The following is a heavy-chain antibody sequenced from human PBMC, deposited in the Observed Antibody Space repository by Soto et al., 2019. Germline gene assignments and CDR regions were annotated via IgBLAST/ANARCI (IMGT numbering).Heavy chain of an antibody. V-gene: IGHV3-23*01. J-gene: IGHJ6*02. Sequence: PVGSLRLSCAASGFTFSSYAMSWVRQAPGKGLEWVSAISGSGGSTYYADSVKGRFTISRDNSKNTLYLQMNSLRAEDTAVYYCAKDINPTMPLGMDVWGQGTTVTVSS. D-gene: IGHD2-2*01. CDR3: AKDINPTMPLGMDV. CDR2: ISGSGGST. CDR1: GFTFSSYA.